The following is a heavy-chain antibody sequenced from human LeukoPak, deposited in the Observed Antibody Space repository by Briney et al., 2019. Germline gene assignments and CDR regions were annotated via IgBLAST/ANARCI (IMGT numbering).Heavy chain of an antibody. J-gene: IGHJ5*02. CDR1: GYTFTGHY. CDR2: INPNSGGT. CDR3: ARDMYSESSGRFDP. Sequence: ASVKVSCKAFGYTFTGHYMHWVRQAPGQGLEWMGWINPNSGGTNYAQKFQGRITMTRDTSISTVYMELSRLRSDDTAVYHCARDMYSESSGRFDPWGQGTLVIVSS. D-gene: IGHD3-22*01. V-gene: IGHV1-2*02.